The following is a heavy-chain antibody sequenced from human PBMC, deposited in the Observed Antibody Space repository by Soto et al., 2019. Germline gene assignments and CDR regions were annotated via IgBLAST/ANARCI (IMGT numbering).Heavy chain of an antibody. D-gene: IGHD2-21*02. Sequence: SETLSFTCIVSGESISSSSYYWGWSRQPPGKGLEWIGSIYYSGRTYYNPSFKSRVTISIDTSKNQFSLKLSSVTATDTAVYYCARQRTTVVTQAYFDHWGQGALVTVSS. V-gene: IGHV4-39*01. J-gene: IGHJ4*02. CDR3: ARQRTTVVTQAYFDH. CDR2: IYYSGRT. CDR1: GESISSSSYY.